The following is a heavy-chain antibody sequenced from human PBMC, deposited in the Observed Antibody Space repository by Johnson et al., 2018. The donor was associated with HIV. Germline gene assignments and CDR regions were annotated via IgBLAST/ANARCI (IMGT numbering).Heavy chain of an antibody. CDR2: LSWNSCSL. CDR1: GFTFDDYA. D-gene: IGHD1-1*01. CDR3: AKNVGRGKLLNDAFDI. Sequence: VQLVESGGGLVQPGRSLRLSCAASGFTFDDYAMHWVLQAPGKGLEWVSGLSWNSCSLGDADSVKGRFSISRDNAKNSLYLQMNSLRAEDTALYYCAKNVGRGKLLNDAFDIWGQGTMVTVSS. J-gene: IGHJ3*02. V-gene: IGHV3-9*01.